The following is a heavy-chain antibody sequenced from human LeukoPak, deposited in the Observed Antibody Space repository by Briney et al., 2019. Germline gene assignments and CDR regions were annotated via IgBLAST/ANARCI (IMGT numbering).Heavy chain of an antibody. CDR1: GGSFSGYY. V-gene: IGHV4-34*01. CDR3: ARTGGSFYFYYYMDV. J-gene: IGHJ6*03. D-gene: IGHD1-26*01. Sequence: SETLSLTCAVYGGSFSGYYWSWIRQPPGKGLEWIGEINHSGSTNYNPSLKSRVTISIDTSKNQFSLKLSSVTAADTALYYRARTGGSFYFYYYMDVWGKGTTVTVSS. CDR2: INHSGST.